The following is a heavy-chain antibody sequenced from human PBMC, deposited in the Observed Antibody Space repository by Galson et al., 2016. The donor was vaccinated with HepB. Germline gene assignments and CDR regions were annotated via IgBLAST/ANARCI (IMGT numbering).Heavy chain of an antibody. CDR1: GFTFSNFA. J-gene: IGHJ6*02. Sequence: SLRLSCAASGFTFSNFAIFWVRQAPGKGLEWVTVISYDGSNKYYEDSVKGRFAISRDNSKNTVYLQVNSLKVEDTAVYFCARGGVDCSSGRCYSYAMDVWGQGTTVTVSS. CDR2: ISYDGSNK. D-gene: IGHD2-15*01. CDR3: ARGGVDCSSGRCYSYAMDV. V-gene: IGHV3-30*03.